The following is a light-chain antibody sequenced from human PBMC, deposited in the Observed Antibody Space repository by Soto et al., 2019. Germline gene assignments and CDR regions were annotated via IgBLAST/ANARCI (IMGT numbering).Light chain of an antibody. CDR2: EVN. J-gene: IGLJ3*02. CDR3: CSHAGSYSWV. Sequence: QSALTQPASVSGSPGQSITISCTGTSSDVGRYNLVSWYQQHPGKAPKLMIYEVNKRPSGVSNRFSGSKSGNTASLTISGLQAEDEADYYCCSHAGSYSWVFGGGTKLTVL. V-gene: IGLV2-23*02. CDR1: SSDVGRYNL.